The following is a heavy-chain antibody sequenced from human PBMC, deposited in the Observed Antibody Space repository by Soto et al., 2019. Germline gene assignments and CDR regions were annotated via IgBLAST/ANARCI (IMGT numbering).Heavy chain of an antibody. Sequence: QVQLVESGGGVVQPGRSLRLSCVASGFTFSNFGVGWVRQAPGKGLEWVTLISYAGSHKYTADSVKGRFTISRDNSKNMLYLQMNSLRAEDTALYYCAREWNYYGSGKKRQSYGMDVWGQGTTVTVSS. J-gene: IGHJ6*02. CDR2: ISYAGSHK. V-gene: IGHV3-30*03. CDR1: GFTFSNFG. CDR3: AREWNYYGSGKKRQSYGMDV. D-gene: IGHD3-10*01.